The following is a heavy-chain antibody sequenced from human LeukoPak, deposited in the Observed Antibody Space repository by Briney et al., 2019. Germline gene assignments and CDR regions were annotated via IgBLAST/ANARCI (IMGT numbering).Heavy chain of an antibody. CDR2: INHSGST. CDR3: ARSGYEWSAFDI. V-gene: IGHV4-34*01. CDR1: GGSFSGYY. J-gene: IGHJ3*02. Sequence: SETLSLTCAVYGGSFSGYYWSWIRQPPGKGLEWIGEINHSGSTNYNPSLKSRVTISVDTSKNQFSLKLSSVTAADTAVYYCARSGYEWSAFDIWGQGTMVTVSS. D-gene: IGHD5-12*01.